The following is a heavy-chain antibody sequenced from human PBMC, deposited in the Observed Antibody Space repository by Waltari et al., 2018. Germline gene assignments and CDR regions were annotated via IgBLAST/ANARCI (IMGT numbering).Heavy chain of an antibody. CDR3: ARSFEYSSSAIDY. J-gene: IGHJ4*02. V-gene: IGHV4-59*01. CDR1: GGSISSYY. D-gene: IGHD6-6*01. CDR2: IYYSGST. Sequence: QVQLQESGPGLVKHSETLSHTCTVPGGSISSYYWSWIRQPPGKGLEWIGYIYYSGSTNYNPSLKSRVTISVDTSKNQFSLKLSSVTAADTAVYYCARSFEYSSSAIDYWGQGTLVTVSS.